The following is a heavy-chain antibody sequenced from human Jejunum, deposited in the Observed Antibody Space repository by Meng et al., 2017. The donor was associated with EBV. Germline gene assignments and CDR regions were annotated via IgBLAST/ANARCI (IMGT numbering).Heavy chain of an antibody. J-gene: IGHJ4*02. CDR2: TYYRSKWYN. V-gene: IGHV6-1*01. CDR1: GDSVSSNSAA. D-gene: IGHD1-1*01. CDR3: ARETTGGYYFDY. Sequence: QERPRQSRHGLLNPPQTLSLTCAISGDSVSSNSAAWNWIRQSPSRGLEWLGRTYYRSKWYNDYAQSVKSRLTINPDTSKNQFSLQLNSVTPEDTAVYFCARETTGGYYFDYWGQGTLVTVSS.